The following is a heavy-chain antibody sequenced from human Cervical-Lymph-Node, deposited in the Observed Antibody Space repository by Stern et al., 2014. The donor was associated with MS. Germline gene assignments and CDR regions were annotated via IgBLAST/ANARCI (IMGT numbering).Heavy chain of an antibody. Sequence: VQLVESGPGLVKPSGTLSLTCAVSGGSISSSNWWSWVRQSPGKGLEWIGGIYHSGGTKYSPSFEGRVIISVDKSKTQFSLKLSYLTAADTAVYYCARELPDLNAFDIWGQGTMVTVSS. J-gene: IGHJ3*02. V-gene: IGHV4-4*02. CDR1: GGSISSSNW. D-gene: IGHD1-14*01. CDR3: ARELPDLNAFDI. CDR2: IYHSGGT.